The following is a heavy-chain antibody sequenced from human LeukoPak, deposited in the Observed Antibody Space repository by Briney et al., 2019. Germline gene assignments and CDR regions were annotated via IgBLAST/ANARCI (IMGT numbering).Heavy chain of an antibody. D-gene: IGHD1-20*01. J-gene: IGHJ4*02. V-gene: IGHV3-74*01. Sequence: GGSLRLSCAASGFTFDDYAMHWVRQAPGKGLVWVSRINTDGSSTSYADSVKGRFTISRDNAKNTLYLQMNSLRAEDTAVYYCAREAHFITGTPFDYWGQGTLVTVSS. CDR3: AREAHFITGTPFDY. CDR2: INTDGSST. CDR1: GFTFDDYA.